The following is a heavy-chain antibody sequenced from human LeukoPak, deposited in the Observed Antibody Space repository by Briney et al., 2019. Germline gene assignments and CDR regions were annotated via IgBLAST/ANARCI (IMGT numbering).Heavy chain of an antibody. J-gene: IGHJ4*02. CDR2: ISATGHAT. D-gene: IGHD2-21*01. CDR3: VKEIAYYDY. CDR1: GFTFSASP. Sequence: PGGSLRLSCSASGFTFSASPMHWLRQAPGKGQQYVSAISATGHATYYGDSVKGRFTISRDNSKNTLYLQMTSLREDDTGLYYCVKEIAYYDYWGQGTLVTVSS. V-gene: IGHV3-64D*09.